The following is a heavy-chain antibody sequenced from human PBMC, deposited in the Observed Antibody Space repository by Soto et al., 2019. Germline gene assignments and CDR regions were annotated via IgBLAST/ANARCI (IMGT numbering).Heavy chain of an antibody. Sequence: QVQLVESGGGVVQPGRSLRLSCAASGFTFSSYAMHWVRQAPGKGLEWVAVISYDGSNKYYADSVKGRFTISRDNSKNPLYLQMNSLRAEYTAVYYCASSQAPPGSSGSFDYWGQGTLVTVSS. V-gene: IGHV3-30-3*01. J-gene: IGHJ4*02. D-gene: IGHD6-6*01. CDR2: ISYDGSNK. CDR1: GFTFSSYA. CDR3: ASSQAPPGSSGSFDY.